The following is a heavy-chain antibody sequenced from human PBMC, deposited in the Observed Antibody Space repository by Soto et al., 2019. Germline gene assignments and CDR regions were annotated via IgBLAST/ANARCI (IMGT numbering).Heavy chain of an antibody. CDR1: GFTFSSYA. Sequence: GVSLRLSCAASGFTFSSYAMSWVRQAPGKGLEWVSAISGSGGSTYYADSVKGRFTISRDNSKNTLYLQMNSLRAEDTAVYYCAKDLSYCSGGSCYPAYFDYWGQGTLVTVSS. CDR2: ISGSGGST. CDR3: AKDLSYCSGGSCYPAYFDY. J-gene: IGHJ4*02. V-gene: IGHV3-23*01. D-gene: IGHD2-15*01.